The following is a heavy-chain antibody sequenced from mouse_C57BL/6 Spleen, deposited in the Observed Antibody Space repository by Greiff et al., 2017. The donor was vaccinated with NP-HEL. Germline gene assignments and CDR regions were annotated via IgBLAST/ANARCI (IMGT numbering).Heavy chain of an antibody. D-gene: IGHD2-4*01. J-gene: IGHJ3*01. V-gene: IGHV1-19*01. Sequence: VQLQQSGPVLVKPGASVKMSCKASGYTFTDYYMNWVKQSHGTSLEWIGVINPYNGGTSYNQKFKGKATLTVDKSSSTAYMELNSLTSEDSAVYYCARSVPTYDYDEGAWFAYWGQGTLVTVSA. CDR1: GYTFTDYY. CDR3: ARSVPTYDYDEGAWFAY. CDR2: INPYNGGT.